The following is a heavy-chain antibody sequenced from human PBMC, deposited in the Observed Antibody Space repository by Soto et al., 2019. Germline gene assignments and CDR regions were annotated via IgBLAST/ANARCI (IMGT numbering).Heavy chain of an antibody. CDR1: SASISSEQR. CDR3: ARSFGWYAIDQ. D-gene: IGHD6-19*01. CDR2: IHHSGST. Sequence: QMQLQESGPGLVKPSETLSHTCAVSSASISSEQRWSWVRQPPGKGLEWIGEIHHSGSTNKNPSLKSRVTMSVDKSKNQFSLNLNSVTAADTAVYYCARSFGWYAIDQWGQGTLVIVSS. V-gene: IGHV4-4*02. J-gene: IGHJ4*02.